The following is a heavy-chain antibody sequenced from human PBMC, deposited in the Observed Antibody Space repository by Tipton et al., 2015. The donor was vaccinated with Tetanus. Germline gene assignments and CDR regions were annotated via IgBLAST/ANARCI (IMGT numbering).Heavy chain of an antibody. J-gene: IGHJ5*02. CDR3: AGGGDTLTCHRPTGRWFDP. V-gene: IGHV4-31*03. CDR2: ISGRGST. D-gene: IGHD1-1*01. Sequence: TLSLTCTVSGGSVSSGAYCWSWIRQHPGKGLESIGCISGRGSTYYNPSLTSRVSISVDTSKNQFYLKMTSLTAADTAIYYYAGGGDTLTCHRPTGRWFDPWGHGTLVTASS. CDR1: GGSVSSGAYC.